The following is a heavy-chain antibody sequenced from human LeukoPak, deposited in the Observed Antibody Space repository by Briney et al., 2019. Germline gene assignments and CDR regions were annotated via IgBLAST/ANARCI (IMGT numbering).Heavy chain of an antibody. J-gene: IGHJ5*02. CDR2: INHSGST. D-gene: IGHD3-22*01. Sequence: SETLSLTCAVYGGSFSGYYWSWIRQPPGKGLEWIGEINHSGSTNYNPSLKSRVTISVDTSKNQFSLKLSSVTAADTAVYYCARDGEDSGVYYFGDDGSDPGGQGPLFTVSS. CDR3: ARDGEDSGVYYFGDDGSDP. CDR1: GGSFSGYY. V-gene: IGHV4-34*01.